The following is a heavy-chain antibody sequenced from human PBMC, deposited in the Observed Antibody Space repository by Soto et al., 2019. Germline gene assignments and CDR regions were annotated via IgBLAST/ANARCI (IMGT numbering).Heavy chain of an antibody. D-gene: IGHD4-17*01. J-gene: IGHJ4*02. CDR1: GGTFSSYT. CDR3: MAAYGDYGDY. V-gene: IGHV1-69*02. Sequence: QVQLVQSGAEVKKPGSSVKVSCKASGGTFSSYTISWVRQAPGQGLEWMGRIIPILGIANYAQKFQGRVTITADKSTSTAYMELSSLRSEETAVYYCMAAYGDYGDYWGQGTLVTVSS. CDR2: IIPILGIA.